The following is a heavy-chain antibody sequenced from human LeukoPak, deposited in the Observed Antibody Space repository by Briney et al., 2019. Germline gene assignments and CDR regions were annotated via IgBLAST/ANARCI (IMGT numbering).Heavy chain of an antibody. CDR1: GFTFDDYA. Sequence: GGSLRLSCAASGFTFDDYAMHWVRHAPGKGLEWVSGISWNSGRIGYADSVKGRFTISRDNAKNSLYLQMNSLRAEDTALYYCAKGVDYYDSSGYYLDWGQGTLVTVSS. D-gene: IGHD3-22*01. CDR2: ISWNSGRI. V-gene: IGHV3-9*01. CDR3: AKGVDYYDSSGYYLD. J-gene: IGHJ4*02.